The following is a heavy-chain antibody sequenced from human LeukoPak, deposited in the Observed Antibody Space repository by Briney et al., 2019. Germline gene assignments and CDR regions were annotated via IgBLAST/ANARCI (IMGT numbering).Heavy chain of an antibody. Sequence: SETLSLTCAVYGGSFSGYYWSWIRQPPGKGLEWIGEINHSGSTNYNPSLKSRVTISVDTSKNQFSLKLSSVTAADTAVYYCARLAVAGTFDWFDPWGQGTLVTVS. CDR2: INHSGST. V-gene: IGHV4-34*01. CDR3: ARLAVAGTFDWFDP. J-gene: IGHJ5*02. D-gene: IGHD6-19*01. CDR1: GGSFSGYY.